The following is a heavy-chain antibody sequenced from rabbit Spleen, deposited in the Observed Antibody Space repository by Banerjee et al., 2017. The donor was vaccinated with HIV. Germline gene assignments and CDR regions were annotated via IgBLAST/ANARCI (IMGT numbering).Heavy chain of an antibody. CDR2: INASTGKP. V-gene: IGHV1S40*01. J-gene: IGHJ4*01. CDR3: ARDTGSGHYIDAYFDL. CDR1: GFSFSDRDV. Sequence: QSLEESGGGLVQPGGSLKVSCKASGFSFSDRDVMCWVRQAPGKGLEWIACINASTGKPVYATWASGRFTISRTSSTTVTLRMTSLTAADRATYFCARDTGSGHYIDAYFDLWGPGTLVTVS. D-gene: IGHD1-1*01.